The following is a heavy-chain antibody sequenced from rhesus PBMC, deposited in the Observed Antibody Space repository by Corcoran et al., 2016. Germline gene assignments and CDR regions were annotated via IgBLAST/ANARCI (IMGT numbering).Heavy chain of an antibody. CDR3: ARFLYNWGWYYFDY. Sequence: QVQLQESGPGLVKPSETLSLNCAVPGGSMNSGHYCWTRIRQPPGKGLEWIGHISFSGTTTYNPSLHSRVSVSKTTSNNQFTLNLNSVTAADTAVYYCARFLYNWGWYYFDYWGQGVLVTVSS. CDR1: GGSMNSGHYC. V-gene: IGHV4-122*02. J-gene: IGHJ4*01. D-gene: IGHD6-31*01. CDR2: ISFSGTT.